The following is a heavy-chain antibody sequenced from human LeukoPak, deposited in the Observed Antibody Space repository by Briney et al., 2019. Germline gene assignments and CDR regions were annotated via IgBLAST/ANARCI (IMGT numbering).Heavy chain of an antibody. V-gene: IGHV3-30*02. J-gene: IGHJ5*02. CDR1: GFTFSSYG. Sequence: GGSLRLSCAASGFTFSSYGMHWVRQAPGKGLEWVAFIRYDGSNKYYADSVKGRFTISRDNSKNTLYLQMNSLRAEDTAVYYCAKDTTPPKAGFDPWGQGTLVSVSS. CDR3: AKDTTPPKAGFDP. D-gene: IGHD1-14*01. CDR2: IRYDGSNK.